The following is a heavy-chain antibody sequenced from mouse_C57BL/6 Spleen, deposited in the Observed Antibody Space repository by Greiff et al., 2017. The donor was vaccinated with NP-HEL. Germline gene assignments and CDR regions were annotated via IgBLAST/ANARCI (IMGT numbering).Heavy chain of an antibody. D-gene: IGHD2-3*01. CDR3: ARSRRDGSWYFDV. Sequence: QVQLQQPGAELVRPGTSVKLSCKASGYTFTSYWMHWVKQRPGQGLEWIGVIDPSDSYTNYNQKFKGKATLTVDTSSSTAYMQLSSLTSEDSAGYYCARSRRDGSWYFDVWGTGTTVTVSS. CDR1: GYTFTSYW. J-gene: IGHJ1*03. CDR2: IDPSDSYT. V-gene: IGHV1-59*01.